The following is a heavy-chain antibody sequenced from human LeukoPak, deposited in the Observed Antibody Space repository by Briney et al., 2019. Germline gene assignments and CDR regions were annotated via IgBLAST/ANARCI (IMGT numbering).Heavy chain of an antibody. J-gene: IGHJ6*02. CDR3: ARQGRQWLIHYYYGMDV. V-gene: IGHV4-59*08. CDR2: IYYSGST. Sequence: SETLSLTCTVSGGSISSYYWSWIRQPPGKGLEWIGYIYYSGSTNYNPSLKSRVTISVDTSKNQFSLKLSSVTAADTAVYYCARQGRQWLIHYYYGMDVWGQGTTVTVSS. D-gene: IGHD3-16*01. CDR1: GGSISSYY.